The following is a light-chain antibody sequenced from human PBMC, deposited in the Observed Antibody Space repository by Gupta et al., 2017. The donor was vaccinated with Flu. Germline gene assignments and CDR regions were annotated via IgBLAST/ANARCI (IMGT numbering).Light chain of an antibody. CDR2: ENN. Sequence: TIPSTGRRSNIGGGHDVYWYQQLPGTAPQLLIYENNNRPAGVPDRFSSSKSGTSATLAITGLQAGDEADYYCQSYDSSLNGLFVIGGGTTLTVL. V-gene: IGLV1-40*01. CDR1: RSNIGGGHD. J-gene: IGLJ2*01. CDR3: QSYDSSLNGLFV.